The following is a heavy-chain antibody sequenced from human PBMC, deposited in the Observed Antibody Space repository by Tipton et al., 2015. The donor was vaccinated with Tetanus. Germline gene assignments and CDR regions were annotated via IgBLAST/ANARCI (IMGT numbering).Heavy chain of an antibody. V-gene: IGHV4-30-4*01. J-gene: IGHJ2*01. CDR3: VRAKLRRGFSGYLYYDL. Sequence: TLSLTCTVSGDSLSNGDYYWSWIRQPPGKGLESIGYIYYSGSTYYNPSLKSRVTISVDTSKNQFSLRLSSVTAADSAIYYCVRAKLRRGFSGYLYYDLWGRGTLVTVSS. CDR2: IYYSGST. D-gene: IGHD5-12*01. CDR1: GDSLSNGDYY.